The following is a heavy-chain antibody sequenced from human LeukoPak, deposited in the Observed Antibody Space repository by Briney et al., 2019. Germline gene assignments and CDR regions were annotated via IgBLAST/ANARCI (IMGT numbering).Heavy chain of an antibody. V-gene: IGHV4-4*02. D-gene: IGHD3-3*01. CDR1: GGSVTSTNW. J-gene: IGHJ4*02. CDR3: AREGGFYRPLDY. Sequence: PSETLSLTCDVSGGSVTSTNWWTWDRQPPGKGLEGIGEVHLDGRTNYNPSLQSRLIMSVDLPENHISLKLTSVTAADTAVYYCAREGGFYRPLDYSGQGTLVTVSS. CDR2: VHLDGRT.